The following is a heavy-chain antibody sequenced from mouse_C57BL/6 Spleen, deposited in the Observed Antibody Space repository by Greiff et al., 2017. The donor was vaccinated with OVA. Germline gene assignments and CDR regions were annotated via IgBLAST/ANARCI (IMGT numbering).Heavy chain of an antibody. CDR2: IDPSDSYT. V-gene: IGHV1-50*01. CDR3: ARLAGYDDY. CDR1: GYTFTSYW. D-gene: IGHD2-2*01. J-gene: IGHJ2*01. Sequence: QVQLKQPGAELVKPGASVKLSCKASGYTFTSYWMQWVKQRPGQGLEWIGEIDPSDSYTNYNQKFKGKATLTVDTSSSTAYMQRSRLASEDSAVYYCARLAGYDDYWGQGTTLTVSS.